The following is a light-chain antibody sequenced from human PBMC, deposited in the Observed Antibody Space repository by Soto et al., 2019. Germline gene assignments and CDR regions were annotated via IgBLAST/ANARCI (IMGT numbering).Light chain of an antibody. CDR1: QDIRND. Sequence: AIQMTQSPSSLSASVGDRVTITCRASQDIRNDLGWYQQKPGKAPKLLIHAVSSLQSGVPSRFSGSGSGTDFTLTISRLEPEDFAVYYCQQRSNWPPEITFGQGTRLEI. J-gene: IGKJ5*01. CDR2: AVS. CDR3: QQRSNWPPEIT. V-gene: IGKV1-6*01.